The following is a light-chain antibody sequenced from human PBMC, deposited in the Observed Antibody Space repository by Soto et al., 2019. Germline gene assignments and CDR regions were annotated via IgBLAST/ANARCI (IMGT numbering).Light chain of an antibody. Sequence: EIVLTQSPGTLSLSPGESATLSCRASQSIFSSYLAWYQQKPGQAPRLLIYGASSRATGIPDRFSGDGSGTDFTLKISRLEPEDFAVYYCQQYGLSPLTFGGGTKVEIK. CDR1: QSIFSSY. J-gene: IGKJ4*01. CDR3: QQYGLSPLT. CDR2: GAS. V-gene: IGKV3-20*01.